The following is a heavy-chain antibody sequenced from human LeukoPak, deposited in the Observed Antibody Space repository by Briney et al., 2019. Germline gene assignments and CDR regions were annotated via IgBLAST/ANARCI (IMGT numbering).Heavy chain of an antibody. CDR1: GYTFTGYY. CDR2: INPNSGGT. D-gene: IGHD3-22*01. V-gene: IGHV1-2*02. J-gene: IGHJ4*02. CDR3: ARGAPDYYDSSGYYPNFDY. Sequence: GASVKVSCKASGYTFTGYYMRWVRQAPGQGLEWMRWINPNSGGTNYAQKFQGRVTMTRDTSISTAYMELSRLRSDDTAVYYRARGAPDYYDSSGYYPNFDYWGQGTLVTVSS.